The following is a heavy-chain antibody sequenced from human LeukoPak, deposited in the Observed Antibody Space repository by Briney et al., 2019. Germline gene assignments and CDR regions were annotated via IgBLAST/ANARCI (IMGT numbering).Heavy chain of an antibody. CDR3: AKDIFYDSSGFDY. D-gene: IGHD3-22*01. Sequence: PGGSLRLSCAASGFTFDDYTMHWVRQAPGKGLEWVSLISWDGGSTYYADSVKGRFTISRDNSKNSLYLQMNSLRTEDTALYYCAKDIFYDSSGFDYWGQGTLVTVSS. CDR2: ISWDGGST. V-gene: IGHV3-43*01. CDR1: GFTFDDYT. J-gene: IGHJ4*02.